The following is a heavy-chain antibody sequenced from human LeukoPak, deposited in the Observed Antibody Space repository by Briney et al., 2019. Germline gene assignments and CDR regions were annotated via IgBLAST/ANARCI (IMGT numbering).Heavy chain of an antibody. J-gene: IGHJ5*02. Sequence: ASVKVSCKASGCTFTSYGISWVRQAPGQGLEWMGWISAYNGNTNYAQKLQGRVTMTTDTSTSTAYMELRSLRSDDTAVYYCARGSDFWSGFYYGRFDPWGQGTLVTVSS. CDR3: ARGSDFWSGFYYGRFDP. CDR2: ISAYNGNT. V-gene: IGHV1-18*01. CDR1: GCTFTSYG. D-gene: IGHD3-3*01.